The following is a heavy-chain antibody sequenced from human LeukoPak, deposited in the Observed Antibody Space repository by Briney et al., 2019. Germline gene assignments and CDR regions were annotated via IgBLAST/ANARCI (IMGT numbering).Heavy chain of an antibody. V-gene: IGHV1-69*13. CDR2: IIPIFGTA. CDR3: ARESELYYYDSSGYAVVWFDP. D-gene: IGHD3-22*01. J-gene: IGHJ5*02. CDR1: GGTFISYA. Sequence: ASVKVSCKASGGTFISYAISWVRQAPGQGLEWMGGIIPIFGTANYAQKFQGRVTITADESTSTAYMELSSLRSEDTAVYYCARESELYYYDSSGYAVVWFDPWGQGTLVTVSS.